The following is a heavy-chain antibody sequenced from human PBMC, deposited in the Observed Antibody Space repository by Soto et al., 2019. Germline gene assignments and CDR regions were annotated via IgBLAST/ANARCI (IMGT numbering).Heavy chain of an antibody. CDR2: IWYDGSNK. D-gene: IGHD2-15*01. CDR3: ARGGYCSGGSCYNNWYSDL. V-gene: IGHV3-33*01. Sequence: QVQLVESGGGVVQPGRSLRLSCAASGFTFSSYGMHWVRQAPGKGMEWVAVIWYDGSNKYYADSVKGRFTISRDNSKNSLYLRMNSRRAEDTAVYYCARGGYCSGGSCYNNWYSDLWGRGTLVTVSS. J-gene: IGHJ2*01. CDR1: GFTFSSYG.